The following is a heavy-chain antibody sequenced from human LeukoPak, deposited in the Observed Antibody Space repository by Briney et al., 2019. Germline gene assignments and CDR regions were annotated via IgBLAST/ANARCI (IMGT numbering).Heavy chain of an antibody. Sequence: ASVKVSCKATGDSFTNFGFTWVRQAPGQGLEWLGWISGYNGNTNYAQKLQGRVTMTTATSTSTVYMELSSLRSEDTAVYYCARDFYSSGWSYFDYWGQGTLVTVSS. D-gene: IGHD6-19*01. J-gene: IGHJ4*02. CDR3: ARDFYSSGWSYFDY. CDR1: GDSFTNFG. CDR2: ISGYNGNT. V-gene: IGHV1-18*01.